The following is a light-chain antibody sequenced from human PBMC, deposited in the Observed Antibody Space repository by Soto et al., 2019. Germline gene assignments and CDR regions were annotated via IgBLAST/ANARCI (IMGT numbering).Light chain of an antibody. V-gene: IGKV1-5*01. CDR1: QSISSR. J-gene: IGKJ1*01. CDR2: GAS. Sequence: DIQMTQSPSTLSASVGDRVTITCRASQSISSRLAWYQQKPGKAPKLLIYGASTLEGGVPGRFSGSGSGTEFTLTISSLQPDDFASYYCQQYFTYSRTFGQGTKVDIK. CDR3: QQYFTYSRT.